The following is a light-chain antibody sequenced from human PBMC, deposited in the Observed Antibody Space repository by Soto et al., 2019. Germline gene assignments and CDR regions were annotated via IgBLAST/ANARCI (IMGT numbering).Light chain of an antibody. J-gene: IGKJ4*01. V-gene: IGKV1-39*01. CDR3: QQSYNAPLT. Sequence: DIQMTQSPSSLSASVGDRVTITCWASQRPDNYLNWYQQKPGEAPKLLIYASSTLQSGVPSRFSGGGSGTEFTLTISSLQPEDFATYYCQQSYNAPLTFGGGTKVEIK. CDR1: QRPDNY. CDR2: ASS.